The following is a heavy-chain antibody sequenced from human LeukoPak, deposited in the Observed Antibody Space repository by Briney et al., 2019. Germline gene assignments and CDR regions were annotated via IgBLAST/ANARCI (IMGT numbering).Heavy chain of an antibody. D-gene: IGHD2-8*02. CDR2: IKQDGSEK. J-gene: IGHJ6*02. CDR3: AREGLGTGDVLVPYGMDV. CDR1: GFTFSSYW. V-gene: IGHV3-7*03. Sequence: PGGSLRLSCAASGFTFSSYWMSWVRQAPGKGLEWVANIKQDGSEKYYVDSVKGRFTISRDNAKNSLYLQMNSLRAEDTAVYYCAREGLGTGDVLVPYGMDVWGQGTTVTVSS.